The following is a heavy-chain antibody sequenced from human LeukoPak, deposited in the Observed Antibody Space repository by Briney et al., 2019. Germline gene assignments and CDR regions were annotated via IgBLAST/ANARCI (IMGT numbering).Heavy chain of an antibody. CDR2: IYYSGST. J-gene: IGHJ4*02. CDR1: GGSISSSSYY. CDR3: ASHDSSGFHDY. V-gene: IGHV4-39*01. D-gene: IGHD3-22*01. Sequence: SETLSLTCIVSGGSISSSSYYWGWIRQPPGKGLEWIGSIYYSGSTYYNPSLKSRVTISVDTSKNQFSLKLSSVTAADTAVYYCASHDSSGFHDYWGQGTLVTVSS.